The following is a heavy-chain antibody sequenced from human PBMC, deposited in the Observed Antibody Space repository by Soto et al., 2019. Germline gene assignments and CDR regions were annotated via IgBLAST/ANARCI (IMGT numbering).Heavy chain of an antibody. Sequence: EVQLVESGGGLVQPGGSLRLSCAASGFTVSSNYMSWVRQAPGKGLEWVSVIYSGGSTYYADSVKGRFTISRDNSKNTLYIQMNSLRAEDTAVYYCARDVYDSSGYYLEYFQHWGQGTLVTVSS. CDR2: IYSGGST. CDR3: ARDVYDSSGYYLEYFQH. D-gene: IGHD3-22*01. CDR1: GFTVSSNY. J-gene: IGHJ1*01. V-gene: IGHV3-66*01.